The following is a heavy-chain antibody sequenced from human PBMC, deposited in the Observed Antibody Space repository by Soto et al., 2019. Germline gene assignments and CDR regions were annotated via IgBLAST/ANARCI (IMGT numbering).Heavy chain of an antibody. D-gene: IGHD3-10*01. CDR2: ISGSGGST. Sequence: GGSLRLSCAASGFTFSSYAMSWVRQAPGKGLEWVSAISGSGGSTYYADSVKGRFTISRDNSKNTLYLQINSMRAEDMAVYYCAKDQVTMVRGVTQDYWGQGTLVTVSS. J-gene: IGHJ4*02. CDR1: GFTFSSYA. CDR3: AKDQVTMVRGVTQDY. V-gene: IGHV3-23*01.